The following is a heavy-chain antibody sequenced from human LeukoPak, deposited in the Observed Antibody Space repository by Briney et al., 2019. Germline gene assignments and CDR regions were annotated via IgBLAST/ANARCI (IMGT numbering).Heavy chain of an antibody. CDR3: AREGYYGSGNLDY. CDR2: IYDSGST. Sequence: SETLSLTCTVSGGSISSYYWSWIRQPPGKGLECIGHIYDSGSTNYNPSLKSRVTMSLDTSKSQFSLKLSSVTAADTAVYYCAREGYYGSGNLDYWGQGTLVTVSS. D-gene: IGHD3-10*01. J-gene: IGHJ4*02. CDR1: GGSISSYY. V-gene: IGHV4-59*01.